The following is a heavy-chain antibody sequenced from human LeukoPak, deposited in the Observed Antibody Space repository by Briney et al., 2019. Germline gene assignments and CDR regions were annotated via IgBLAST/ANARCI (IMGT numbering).Heavy chain of an antibody. CDR3: AKPGGEYQLLLTS. D-gene: IGHD2-2*01. V-gene: IGHV3-53*01. J-gene: IGHJ5*02. Sequence: GGSLRLSCAASGFTVSSNYMSWVRQAPGKGLEWVSVIYSGGSTYYADSVKGRFTISRDNSKNTLYLQMNSLRAEDTAVYYCAKPGGEYQLLLTSWGQGTLVTVSS. CDR1: GFTVSSNY. CDR2: IYSGGST.